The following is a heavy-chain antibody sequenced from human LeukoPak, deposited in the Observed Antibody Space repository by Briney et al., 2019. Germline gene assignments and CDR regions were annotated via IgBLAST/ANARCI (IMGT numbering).Heavy chain of an antibody. CDR3: ASLKLVDTATVNWYFDL. CDR1: GGTFSSYA. J-gene: IGHJ2*01. CDR2: IIPIFGTA. V-gene: IGHV1-69*05. D-gene: IGHD5-18*01. Sequence: EASVKVSCKASGGTFSSYAISWVRQAPGQGLEWMGRIIPIFGTANYAQKFQGRVTITTDESTSTAYMELISLRSEDTAVYYCASLKLVDTATVNWYFDLWGRGTLVTVSS.